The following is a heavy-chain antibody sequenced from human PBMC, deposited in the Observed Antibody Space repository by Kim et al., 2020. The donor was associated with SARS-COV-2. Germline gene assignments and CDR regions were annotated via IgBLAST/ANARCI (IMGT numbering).Heavy chain of an antibody. Sequence: SVKVSCKASGGIFSNHAISWVRQAPRQGLEWMGRITPILGRANYAQRFQGRVTITADRFTNTAYMEMSGLRSEDTAVYYRAREGVTVDYYYYYMDVWGK. V-gene: IGHV1-69*04. J-gene: IGHJ6*03. D-gene: IGHD3-10*01. CDR3: AREGVTVDYYYYYMDV. CDR2: ITPILGRA. CDR1: GGIFSNHA.